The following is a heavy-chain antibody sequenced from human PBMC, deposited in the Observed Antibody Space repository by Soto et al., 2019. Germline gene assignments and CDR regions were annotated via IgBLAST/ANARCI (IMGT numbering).Heavy chain of an antibody. Sequence: EVQLVESGGGLVQPGGSLRLSCAASGFTFSSYSMTWVRQAPGKGLEWVSYISSSSSTIYYADSVKGLFTISRDNAKNSLYLQMNSLRDADTAVYYCGRKGGYCSSTSCYGSEVDYWGQGTLVTVSS. CDR3: GRKGGYCSSTSCYGSEVDY. D-gene: IGHD2-2*01. V-gene: IGHV3-48*02. CDR1: GFTFSSYS. CDR2: ISSSSSTI. J-gene: IGHJ4*02.